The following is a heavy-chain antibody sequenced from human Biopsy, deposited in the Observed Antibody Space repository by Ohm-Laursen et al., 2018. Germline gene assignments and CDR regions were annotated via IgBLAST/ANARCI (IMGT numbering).Heavy chain of an antibody. CDR2: TDTTSGTK. Sequence: LSLTCAASGFSFSSYSMNWARQAPGKGLEWVSYTDTTSGTKFYADSVKGRFTISRDNAKNSLYLQMTSLRAEDTAVYFCVRGWWNRSSLFLDHWGQGSLVTVSS. D-gene: IGHD1/OR15-1a*01. CDR3: VRGWWNRSSLFLDH. J-gene: IGHJ4*02. CDR1: GFSFSSYS. V-gene: IGHV3-48*01.